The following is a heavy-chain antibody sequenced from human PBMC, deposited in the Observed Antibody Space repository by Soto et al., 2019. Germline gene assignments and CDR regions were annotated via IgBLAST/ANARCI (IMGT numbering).Heavy chain of an antibody. D-gene: IGHD3-9*01. Sequence: SVKVSCKASGGTFSSYAISWVRQAPGQGLEWMGGIIPIFGTANYAQKFQGRVTITADESTSTAYMELSSLRSEDTAVYYCARVGNYYDILTAQNWFDPWGQGTLVTVXS. J-gene: IGHJ5*02. CDR2: IIPIFGTA. V-gene: IGHV1-69*13. CDR3: ARVGNYYDILTAQNWFDP. CDR1: GGTFSSYA.